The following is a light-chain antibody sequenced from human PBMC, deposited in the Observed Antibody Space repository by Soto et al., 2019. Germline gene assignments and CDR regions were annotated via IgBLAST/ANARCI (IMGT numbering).Light chain of an antibody. J-gene: IGLJ1*01. Sequence: QSARAQPASVSWSPGQSITISCTGTSSDVGGSNYVSLYQQLPGKAPKLMIYDVSDRPSGVSNRFSGSKSGNTASLTISGLQAEDEADYYCSSYTSSSLYVFGTGAKVTVL. CDR1: SSDVGGSNY. CDR2: DVS. CDR3: SSYTSSSLYV. V-gene: IGLV2-14*01.